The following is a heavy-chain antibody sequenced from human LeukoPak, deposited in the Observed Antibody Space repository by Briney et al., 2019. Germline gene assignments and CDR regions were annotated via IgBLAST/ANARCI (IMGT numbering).Heavy chain of an antibody. V-gene: IGHV3-30-3*01. D-gene: IGHD1-1*01. CDR2: ISYDGSNK. CDR1: GFTFSSYA. J-gene: IGHJ5*02. CDR3: ARDRWYNPES. Sequence: GGSLRLSCAASGFTFSSYAMHWVRQAPGKGLEWVAVISYDGSNKYYADSVKGRFTISRDNSKNTLYLQMNSLRAEDTAVYYCARDRWYNPESWGQGTLVTVSS.